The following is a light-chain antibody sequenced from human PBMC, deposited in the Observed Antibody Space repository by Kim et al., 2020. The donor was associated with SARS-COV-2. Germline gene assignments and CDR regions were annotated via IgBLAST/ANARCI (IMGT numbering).Light chain of an antibody. CDR3: QQYNSYPWT. Sequence: ASVGDRVTITCRASQSISGWLAWYQQKPGKAPKLLIYKASILESGVPSRFGGRGSGTEFTLTINSLQADDFATYYCQQYNSYPWTFGQGTKVDIK. J-gene: IGKJ1*01. V-gene: IGKV1-5*03. CDR2: KAS. CDR1: QSISGW.